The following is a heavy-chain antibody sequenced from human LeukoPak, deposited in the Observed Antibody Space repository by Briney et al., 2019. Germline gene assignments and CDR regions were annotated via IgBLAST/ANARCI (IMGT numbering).Heavy chain of an antibody. Sequence: GGSLRLSCAASGFTFSNSAMSWVRQAPGKGLEWVSTLSGSGITTYYADSVKGRFTISRDNSKNTLFLQMNSLRAEDTAVYYCAKGIYSSGWSYFDYWGHGTLVTVSS. V-gene: IGHV3-23*01. CDR1: GFTFSNSA. CDR2: LSGSGITT. J-gene: IGHJ4*01. CDR3: AKGIYSSGWSYFDY. D-gene: IGHD6-19*01.